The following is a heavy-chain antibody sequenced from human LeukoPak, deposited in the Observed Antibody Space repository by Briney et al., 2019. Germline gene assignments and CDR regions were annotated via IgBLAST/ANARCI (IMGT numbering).Heavy chain of an antibody. CDR1: GYIFTGYQ. J-gene: IGHJ4*02. Sequence: ASVKVSCKASGYIFTGYQMHWVRQAPGQGLEWMGWINPSSGGTNYAQKFQGRVTMTRDTSISTAYMELSRLRSDDTAVYYCARDERCDSSGYPFDYWGQGTLVTVSS. CDR2: INPSSGGT. CDR3: ARDERCDSSGYPFDY. D-gene: IGHD3-22*01. V-gene: IGHV1-2*02.